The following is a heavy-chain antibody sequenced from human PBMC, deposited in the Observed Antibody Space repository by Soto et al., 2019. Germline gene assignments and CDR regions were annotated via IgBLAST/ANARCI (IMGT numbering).Heavy chain of an antibody. Sequence: EVQLVETGGGLMQPGGSLRLSCAACGCSVSTDYMSWVRQAPGKGLEWVSVYESGGSIYYADSVKGRFTISRDTSKNTLDLQMNSLRGEDTAVYYCARAGVTPNFFDYWGQGTRVTLSS. CDR2: YESGGSI. D-gene: IGHD3-10*01. J-gene: IGHJ4*02. CDR3: ARAGVTPNFFDY. V-gene: IGHV3-53*02. CDR1: GCSVSTDY.